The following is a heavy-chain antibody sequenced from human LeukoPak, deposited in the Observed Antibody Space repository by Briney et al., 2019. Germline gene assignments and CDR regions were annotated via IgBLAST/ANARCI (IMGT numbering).Heavy chain of an antibody. V-gene: IGHV3-33*01. Sequence: GRSLRLSCAASGFTFSSYGMHWVRQAPGKGLEWVAVIWYDGSNKYYADSVKGRFTISRDNSKNTLYLQMNSLRAEDTAVYCCARDLGSSGWYGIGYWGQGTLVTVSS. CDR2: IWYDGSNK. CDR1: GFTFSSYG. D-gene: IGHD6-13*01. CDR3: ARDLGSSGWYGIGY. J-gene: IGHJ4*02.